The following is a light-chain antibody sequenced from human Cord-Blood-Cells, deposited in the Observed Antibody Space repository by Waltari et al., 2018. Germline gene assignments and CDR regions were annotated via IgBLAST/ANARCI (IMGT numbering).Light chain of an antibody. CDR2: GNS. Sequence: QPVLPQPPSVSGAPGQRVTISCTGSSSNIGAGNDVHWYQQLPATAPKHLIYGNSNRPSGVPDRFSGSKSGTSASLAITGRQAEDEADYYCQSYDSSLSGVVFGGGTKLTVL. J-gene: IGLJ2*01. V-gene: IGLV1-40*01. CDR3: QSYDSSLSGVV. CDR1: SSNIGAGND.